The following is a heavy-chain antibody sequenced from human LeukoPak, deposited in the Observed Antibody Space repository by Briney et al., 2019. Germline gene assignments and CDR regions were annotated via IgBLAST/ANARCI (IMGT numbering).Heavy chain of an antibody. CDR3: ARIIVVPAAKAAFDI. CDR1: GGSISSYY. V-gene: IGHV4-59*01. D-gene: IGHD2-2*01. Sequence: SETLSLTCTVSGGSISSYYWSWIWKPPPKGLERIGYIYYSGSTNYNPSLKSRVTISVDTSKNQFSLKLSSVTAADTAVYYCARIIVVPAAKAAFDIWGQGTMVTVSS. J-gene: IGHJ3*02. CDR2: IYYSGST.